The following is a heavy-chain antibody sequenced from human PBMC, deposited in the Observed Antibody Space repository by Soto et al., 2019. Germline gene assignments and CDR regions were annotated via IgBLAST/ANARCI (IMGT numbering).Heavy chain of an antibody. J-gene: IGHJ4*02. CDR3: ARDRIMITFGGVIVPGY. D-gene: IGHD3-16*02. V-gene: IGHV1-18*01. CDR1: GYTFTSYG. CDR2: ISAYNGNT. Sequence: ASVKVSCKASGYTFTSYGISWVRQAPGQGLEWMGWISAYNGNTNYAQKLQGRVTMTTDTSTSTAYMELRSLRSDDTAVYYCARDRIMITFGGVIVPGYWGQGTLVTVSS.